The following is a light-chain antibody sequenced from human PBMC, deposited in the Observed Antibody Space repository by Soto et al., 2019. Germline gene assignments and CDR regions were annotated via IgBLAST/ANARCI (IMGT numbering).Light chain of an antibody. CDR2: STS. CDR3: AAWDDRLDVYV. Sequence: QSVLTQPPSASGTPGQIVAISCSGSSSNIGSNTVTWYQQLPGTAPKLLIYSTSQRSSGVPGRFSGSKSGASASLSISGLQSEDEADYYCAAWDDRLDVYVFGTGTKGTV. J-gene: IGLJ1*01. CDR1: SSNIGSNT. V-gene: IGLV1-44*01.